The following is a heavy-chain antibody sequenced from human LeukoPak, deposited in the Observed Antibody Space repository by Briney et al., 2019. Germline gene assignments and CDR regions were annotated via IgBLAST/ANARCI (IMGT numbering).Heavy chain of an antibody. V-gene: IGHV3-21*01. CDR2: ISSSSSYI. D-gene: IGHD6-19*01. J-gene: IGHJ3*02. CDR3: AGGNSSGWYGGAAFDI. Sequence: GGSLRLSCAASGFTFSSYSMNWVRQAPGKGLEWVSSISSSSSYIYYADSVKGRFTISRDNAKNSLYLQMNSLRAEDTAVYYCAGGNSSGWYGGAAFDIWGQGTMVTVSS. CDR1: GFTFSSYS.